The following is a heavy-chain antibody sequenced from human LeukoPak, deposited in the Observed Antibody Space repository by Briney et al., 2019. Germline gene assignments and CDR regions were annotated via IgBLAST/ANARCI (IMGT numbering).Heavy chain of an antibody. J-gene: IGHJ4*02. CDR1: GGTFSSYA. CDR2: IIPILGIA. V-gene: IGHV1-69*04. CDR3: ARSLVGATDHFDY. Sequence: GASVKVSCKASGGTFSSYAISWVRQAPGQGLEWMGRIIPILGIANYAQKFQGRVTITADKSTSTAYMELSSLRSEDTAVYYCARSLVGATDHFDYWGQGTLVTVTS. D-gene: IGHD1-26*01.